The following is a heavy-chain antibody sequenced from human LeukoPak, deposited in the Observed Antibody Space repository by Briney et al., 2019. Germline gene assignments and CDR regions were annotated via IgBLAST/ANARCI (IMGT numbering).Heavy chain of an antibody. CDR2: IKQDGSEK. Sequence: GGSLRLSCAASGFTFSSYWMSRVRQAPGKGLEWVANIKQDGSEKYYVDSVKGRFTISRDNAKNSLYLQMNSLRAEDTVVYYCARERGYGDYLDYWGQGTLVTVSS. J-gene: IGHJ4*02. CDR3: ARERGYGDYLDY. CDR1: GFTFSSYW. V-gene: IGHV3-7*01. D-gene: IGHD4-17*01.